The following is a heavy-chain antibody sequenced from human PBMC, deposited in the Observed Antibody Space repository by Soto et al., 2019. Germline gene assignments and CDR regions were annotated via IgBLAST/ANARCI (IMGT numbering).Heavy chain of an antibody. CDR1: GGSISSGGYY. D-gene: IGHD2-2*01. V-gene: IGHV4-31*03. CDR2: IYYSGST. CDR3: ARRGVVVPAAMAHYYYYYMDV. J-gene: IGHJ6*03. Sequence: SETLSLTCTVSGGSISSGGYYWSWIRQHPGKGLESIGYIYYSGSTYYNPSLKSRVTISVDTSKNQFSLKLRSVTAADTAVYYCARRGVVVPAAMAHYYYYYMDVWGKGTTVTVSS.